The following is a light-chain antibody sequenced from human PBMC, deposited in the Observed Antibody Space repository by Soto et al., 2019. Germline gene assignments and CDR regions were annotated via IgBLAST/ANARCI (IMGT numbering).Light chain of an antibody. V-gene: IGLV2-14*01. CDR3: KSYTSRSTYV. CDR1: TSDVGNYNY. Sequence: QSALTQPASVSGSPGQSITISCTGTTSDVGNYNYVSWYQHHPGKAPKLMIYEDTNRPSGVSDRFSGSKSGNTASLTISGLLAEDEADYYCKSYTSRSTYVFGTGTKVTVL. J-gene: IGLJ1*01. CDR2: EDT.